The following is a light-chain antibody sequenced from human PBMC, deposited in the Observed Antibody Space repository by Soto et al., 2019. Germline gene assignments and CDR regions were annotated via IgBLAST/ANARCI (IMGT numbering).Light chain of an antibody. Sequence: QSVLTXPASVSGSPGQSITISCTATSSDVGSFNYVSWYQHHPGKAPKLMIYEVTSRPSGVSNRFSGSKSGNTASLTISGLQAEDEADYYCVSYATSTTLYVFGSGTKVTVL. CDR1: SSDVGSFNY. V-gene: IGLV2-14*01. CDR3: VSYATSTTLYV. J-gene: IGLJ1*01. CDR2: EVT.